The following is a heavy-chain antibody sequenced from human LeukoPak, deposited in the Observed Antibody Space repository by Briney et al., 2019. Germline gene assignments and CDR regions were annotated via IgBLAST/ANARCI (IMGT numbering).Heavy chain of an antibody. CDR2: ISGSGEST. J-gene: IGHJ4*02. CDR3: AREHWDFDY. V-gene: IGHV3-23*01. D-gene: IGHD7-27*01. CDR1: GFTFSSYA. Sequence: GGSLRLSCAASGFTFSSYAMTWVRQAPGKGLEWVSEISGSGESTYYGDSVKGLFTISRDNSKNTLYLQMNSLRAGDTAIYYCAREHWDFDYWGQGTLVTVSS.